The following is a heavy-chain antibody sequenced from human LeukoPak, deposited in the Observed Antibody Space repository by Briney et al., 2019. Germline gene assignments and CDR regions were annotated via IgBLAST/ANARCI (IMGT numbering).Heavy chain of an antibody. CDR2: TSDDGSNK. CDR3: ARVDDLDAFAV. J-gene: IGHJ3*01. V-gene: IGHV3-30*04. D-gene: IGHD2-2*03. Sequence: GGSLRLSCAASGFTFSSYAMHWVRQAPGKGLEWVAVTSDDGSNKYYADSVKGRFTISRDNSKNTLYLQMNSLRAEDTAVYYCARVDDLDAFAVWGQGTMVIVFS. CDR1: GFTFSSYA.